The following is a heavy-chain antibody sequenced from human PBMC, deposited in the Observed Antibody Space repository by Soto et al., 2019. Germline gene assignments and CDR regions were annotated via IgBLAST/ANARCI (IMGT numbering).Heavy chain of an antibody. CDR1: GYTFTNHY. D-gene: IGHD2-2*01. Sequence: ASVKVSCKASGYTFTNHYIHWVRQAPGQGLEWMGIINPNRGSTTYAQKFQGRLAVTRDTSTSTAYMELSSLRSEDTAVYYCASSCSSTSCYSDYYYYYYMDVWGKGTTVTVSS. V-gene: IGHV1-46*01. CDR2: INPNRGST. CDR3: ASSCSSTSCYSDYYYYYYMDV. J-gene: IGHJ6*03.